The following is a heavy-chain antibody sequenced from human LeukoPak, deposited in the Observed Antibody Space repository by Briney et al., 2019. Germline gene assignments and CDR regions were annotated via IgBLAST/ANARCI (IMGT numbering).Heavy chain of an antibody. CDR3: ARQPTYYYYYMDA. CDR1: GGSISSSIYY. J-gene: IGHJ6*03. CDR2: VYCSGRT. Sequence: SETLSLTCTVSGGSISSSIYYWGWLRQPPGKGLEWIGSVYCSGRTYYNPSLKSRVTISVDTSKNQFSLKLSSVTAADTAVFYCARQPTYYYYYMDAWGKGTTVTVSS. V-gene: IGHV4-39*01. D-gene: IGHD4-11*01.